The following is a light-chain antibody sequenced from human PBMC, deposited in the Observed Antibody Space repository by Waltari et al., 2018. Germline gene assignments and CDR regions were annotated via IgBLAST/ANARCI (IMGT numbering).Light chain of an antibody. J-gene: IGLJ2*01. Sequence: QSALTQPASVSGSPGHSTTISCPGPSSADGGHHSVPWYQHHPGKAPKVIIYDVSQRPSGVSNRFSGSKSGNTASLTISGLQPEDEADYFCCSYAGNYIHVLFGGGTKLTVL. CDR2: DVS. V-gene: IGLV2-23*02. CDR3: CSYAGNYIHVL. CDR1: SSADGGHHS.